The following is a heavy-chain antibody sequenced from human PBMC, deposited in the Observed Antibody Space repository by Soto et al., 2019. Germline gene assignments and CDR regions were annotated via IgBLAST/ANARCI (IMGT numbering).Heavy chain of an antibody. V-gene: IGHV4-34*01. J-gene: IGHJ4*02. CDR3: ARGDITGTTDYFDY. CDR2: INHSGST. D-gene: IGHD1-7*01. Sequence: PSETLSLTCAVYGGSFSGYYWSWIRQPPGKGLEWIGEINHSGSTNYNPSLKSRVTISVDTSKNQFSLKLSSVTAADTAVYYCARGDITGTTDYFDYWGQGTLVTVSS. CDR1: GGSFSGYY.